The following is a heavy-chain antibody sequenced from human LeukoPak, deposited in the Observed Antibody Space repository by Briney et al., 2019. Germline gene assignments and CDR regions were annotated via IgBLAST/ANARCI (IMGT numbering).Heavy chain of an antibody. CDR3: ARRYYDYVWGSYRQNWFDP. D-gene: IGHD3-16*02. CDR1: GGSISSNNW. CDR2: IQHSGSS. J-gene: IGHJ5*02. V-gene: IGHV4-4*02. Sequence: SETLSLTCTVSGGSISSNNWWTWVRQPPGKGLEWIGQIQHSGSSNYNPSLKSRVTISVDKSKNRFSLKLTSVTAADTAVYYCARRYYDYVWGSYRQNWFDPWGQGTLVTVSS.